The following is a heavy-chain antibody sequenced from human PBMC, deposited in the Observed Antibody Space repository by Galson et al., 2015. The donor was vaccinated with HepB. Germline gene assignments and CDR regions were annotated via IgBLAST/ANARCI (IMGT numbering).Heavy chain of an antibody. J-gene: IGHJ4*02. V-gene: IGHV1-58*01. Sequence: SVKVSCKASGFTFTSSAVQWVRQARGQRLEWIGWIVVGSGNTNYAQKFQERVTITRDMSTSTAYMELSSLRSEDTAVYYCAAYYYDSSGYHYSFDYWGQGTLVTVSS. CDR3: AAYYYDSSGYHYSFDY. D-gene: IGHD3-22*01. CDR1: GFTFTSSA. CDR2: IVVGSGNT.